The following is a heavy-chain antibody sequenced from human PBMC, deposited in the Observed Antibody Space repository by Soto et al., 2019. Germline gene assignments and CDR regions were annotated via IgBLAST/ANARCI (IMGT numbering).Heavy chain of an antibody. CDR3: VKFRGRAYHYYYMDV. CDR2: YGGSGGST. J-gene: IGHJ6*03. D-gene: IGHD3-16*01. CDR1: GFTFSTYG. Sequence: DVPLLESGGGLVQRGGSLRLSCAASGFTFSTYGMTWVRQAPGKGLEWVSYGGSGGSTYYADSVKGRFTISRDNSKNTLYLQMNSLRAEDTAVYYCVKFRGRAYHYYYMDVWGNGTTVTVSS. V-gene: IGHV3-23*01.